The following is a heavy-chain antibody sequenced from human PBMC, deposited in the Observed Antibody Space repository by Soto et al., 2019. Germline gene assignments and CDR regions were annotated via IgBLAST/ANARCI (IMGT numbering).Heavy chain of an antibody. CDR3: ARGYCTNGVCRNDAFDI. CDR1: GYTFTGYY. Sequence: ASVKVSCKASGYTFTGYYMHWVRQAPGQGLEWMGWINPNSGGTNYAQKFQGWVTMTRDTSISTAYMELSRLRSDGTAVYYCARGYCTNGVCRNDAFDIWGQGTMVTVSS. J-gene: IGHJ3*02. V-gene: IGHV1-2*04. CDR2: INPNSGGT. D-gene: IGHD2-8*01.